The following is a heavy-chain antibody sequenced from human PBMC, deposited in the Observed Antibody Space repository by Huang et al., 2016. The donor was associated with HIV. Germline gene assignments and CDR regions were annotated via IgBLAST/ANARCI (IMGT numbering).Heavy chain of an antibody. CDR3: ARAVQSTLRGFDV. Sequence: DVQLVESGGGLVKPGGSLRLSCAASDFTFSGYNMNWVRQAPGKGLAGVACISYSGSNIYYADSVKGRFTNSRDNAKNSVFLQMNSLRAEDTALYYCARAVQSTLRGFDVWGRGTLVTVSS. J-gene: IGHJ3*01. CDR1: DFTFSGYN. V-gene: IGHV3-21*02. D-gene: IGHD2-2*01. CDR2: ISYSGSNI.